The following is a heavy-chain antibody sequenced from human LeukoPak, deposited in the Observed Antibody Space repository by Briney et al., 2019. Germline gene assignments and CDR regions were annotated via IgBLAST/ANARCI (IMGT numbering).Heavy chain of an antibody. J-gene: IGHJ4*02. V-gene: IGHV4-59*01. D-gene: IGHD6-19*01. Sequence: SETLSLTCTVSGGSLSSYYWSWIRQPPGKGLEWIGYIYYSGSTNCNPSLKSRVTISVDTSKNQFSLKLSSVTAADTAVYYCARSSGWYFDYWGQGTLVTVSS. CDR1: GGSLSSYY. CDR2: IYYSGST. CDR3: ARSSGWYFDY.